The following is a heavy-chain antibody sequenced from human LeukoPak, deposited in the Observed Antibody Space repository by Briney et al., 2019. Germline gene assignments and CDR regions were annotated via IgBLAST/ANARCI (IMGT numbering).Heavy chain of an antibody. CDR1: GYTFTSYG. D-gene: IGHD2-15*01. J-gene: IGHJ4*02. CDR3: ARDLFFMAPCRFDY. V-gene: IGHV1-18*01. Sequence: ASVKVSCKASGYTFTSYGISWVRQAPGQGLEWMGWISAYNGNTNYAQKLQGRVTMTTDTSTSAAYMELRSLRSDDTAVYYCARDLFFMAPCRFDYWGQGTLVTVSS. CDR2: ISAYNGNT.